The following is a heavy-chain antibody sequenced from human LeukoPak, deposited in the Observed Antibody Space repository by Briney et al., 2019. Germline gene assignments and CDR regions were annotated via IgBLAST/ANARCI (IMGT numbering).Heavy chain of an antibody. J-gene: IGHJ4*02. CDR1: GYSFTSYW. V-gene: IGHV5-51*01. CDR3: ARRIGLNSGYGHFDY. Sequence: GESLKISCKGSGYSFTSYWIGWVRQMPGKGLEWMGIIYPGDSDTRYSPSFQGQVTISADKSISTAYLQWSSLKASDTAMYYCARRIGLNSGYGHFDYWGQGTLVTVSS. CDR2: IYPGDSDT. D-gene: IGHD5-12*01.